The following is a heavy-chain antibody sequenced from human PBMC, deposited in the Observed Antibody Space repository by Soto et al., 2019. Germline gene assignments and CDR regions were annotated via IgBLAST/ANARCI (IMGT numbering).Heavy chain of an antibody. D-gene: IGHD2-15*01. CDR1: GGTFSSYT. CDR3: ARDAVYCSGGSCSPNWFDP. CDR2: IIPILGIA. J-gene: IGHJ5*02. V-gene: IGHV1-69*08. Sequence: QVQLVQSGAEVKKPGSSVKVSCKASGGTFSSYTISWVRQAPGQGLEWMGRIIPILGIANYAQKFQGRVTITADKSTSTDYMELSSLRSEDTAVYYCARDAVYCSGGSCSPNWFDPCGQVTLVTVSS.